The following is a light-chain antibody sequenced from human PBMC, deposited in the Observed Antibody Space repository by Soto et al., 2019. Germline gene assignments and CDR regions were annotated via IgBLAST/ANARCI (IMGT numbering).Light chain of an antibody. CDR1: SSDVGGYNY. CDR3: SSYTSSSTVV. CDR2: DVS. Sequence: QSALTQPASVSGSPGQSITISCTGTSSDVGGYNYVSWYQQHPGKAPKLMIYDVSNRPSELSNRFSGSKSGNTASLTISGLQDEDEADYYCSSYTSSSTVVFGGGTKLTVL. V-gene: IGLV2-14*01. J-gene: IGLJ2*01.